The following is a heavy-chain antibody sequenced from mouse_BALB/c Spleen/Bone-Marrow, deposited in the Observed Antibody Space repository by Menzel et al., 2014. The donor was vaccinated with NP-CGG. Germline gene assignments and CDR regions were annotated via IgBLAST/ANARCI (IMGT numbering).Heavy chain of an antibody. CDR2: IYPGEGDT. CDR1: GYTFTTYW. J-gene: IGHJ2*01. V-gene: IGHV1-87*01. Sequence: VQRVESGAELARPGASVKLSCKTSGYTFTTYWMQWVKQRPGQGLEWIGAIYPGEGDTRYTQKFKGKATLTADKSSSTAYIQLSNLTSEDSAVYYCSGEPSNWGYYWGQGTTLTVSS. CDR3: SGEPSNWGYY.